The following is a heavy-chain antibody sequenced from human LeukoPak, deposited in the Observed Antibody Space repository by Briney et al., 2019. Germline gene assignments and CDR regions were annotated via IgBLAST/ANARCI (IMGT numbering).Heavy chain of an antibody. D-gene: IGHD2-21*02. CDR1: GYTFTGYY. V-gene: IGHV1-2*02. CDR2: INPNSGGT. Sequence: ASVKVSCKASGYTFTGYYMHWVRQAPGQGLEWMGWINPNSGGTNYAQKFQGRVTMARDTSISTAYMELSRLRSDDTAVYYCATGGLLVVTYFDYWGQGTLVTVSS. CDR3: ATGGLLVVTYFDY. J-gene: IGHJ4*02.